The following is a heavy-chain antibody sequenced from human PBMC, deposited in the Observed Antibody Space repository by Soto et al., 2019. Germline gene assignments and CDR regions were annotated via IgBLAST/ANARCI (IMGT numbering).Heavy chain of an antibody. CDR1: GGSFSGYY. D-gene: IGHD3-9*01. J-gene: IGHJ2*01. Sequence: QVQLQQWGAGPLRPLETLSLTCGVSGGSFSGYYWAWIRQSPGKGLEWIGEINDRGSINYNPSLKSRVSISVDTSKNHYSLNLRAVTAADTAVYYCARESHDILTGPPWXXXFDLWGRXTLVTVSS. V-gene: IGHV4-34*01. CDR2: INDRGSI. CDR3: ARESHDILTGPPWXXXFDL.